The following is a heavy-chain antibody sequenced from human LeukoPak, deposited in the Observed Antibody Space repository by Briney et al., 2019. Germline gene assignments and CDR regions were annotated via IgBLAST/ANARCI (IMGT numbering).Heavy chain of an antibody. V-gene: IGHV3-7*01. J-gene: IGHJ6*03. CDR3: ARDKTFQAYYYMDV. D-gene: IGHD3-16*01. Sequence: GGSLRLSCAASGFTFSSYVMHWVRQAPGKGLEWVAIVNQGATQKYYVDSVKGRFTISRDNAKNSLYLQMNSLRAEDTAVYYCARDKTFQAYYYMDVWGKGTTVTVSS. CDR1: GFTFSSYV. CDR2: VNQGATQK.